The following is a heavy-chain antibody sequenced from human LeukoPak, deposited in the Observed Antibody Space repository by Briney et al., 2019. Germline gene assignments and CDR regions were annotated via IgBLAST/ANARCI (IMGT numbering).Heavy chain of an antibody. J-gene: IGHJ4*02. Sequence: GRSLRLSCAASGFTFSRYGMHWVRQAPGKGLEWVAFIRYDGSNKYYADSVKGRFTISRDNSKNTLYLQMNSLRAEDTAVYYCARGGYGYTYFDYWGQGTLVTVSS. V-gene: IGHV3-33*08. CDR2: IRYDGSNK. CDR3: ARGGYGYTYFDY. CDR1: GFTFSRYG. D-gene: IGHD2-2*02.